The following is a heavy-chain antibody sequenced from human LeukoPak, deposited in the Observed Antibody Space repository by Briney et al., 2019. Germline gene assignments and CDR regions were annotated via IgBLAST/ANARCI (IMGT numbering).Heavy chain of an antibody. J-gene: IGHJ4*02. CDR2: IYYSGSA. Sequence: SETLSLTCTVSGGSISSYYWSWIRQPPGKGLEWIGYIYYSGSANYNPSLKSRVTISVDTSKNQFSLKLSSVTAADTAVYYCARGLDYGDSFDYWGQGTLVTVSS. V-gene: IGHV4-59*01. CDR1: GGSISSYY. D-gene: IGHD4-17*01. CDR3: ARGLDYGDSFDY.